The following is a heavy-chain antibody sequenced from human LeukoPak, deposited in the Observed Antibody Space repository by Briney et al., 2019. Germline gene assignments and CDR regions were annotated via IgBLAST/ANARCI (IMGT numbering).Heavy chain of an antibody. CDR2: ISASGRST. CDR1: GFTFSNYA. CDR3: TRIKYSTSWSGDY. J-gene: IGHJ4*02. D-gene: IGHD6-13*01. V-gene: IGHV3-23*01. Sequence: GGSLRLSCAASGFTFSNYAMTWVRQAPGKGLEWVSTISASGRSTYYADSVKGRFTISRDNSKNTMYLRMNSLRAEDTAIYYCTRIKYSTSWSGDYWGQGALVTVSS.